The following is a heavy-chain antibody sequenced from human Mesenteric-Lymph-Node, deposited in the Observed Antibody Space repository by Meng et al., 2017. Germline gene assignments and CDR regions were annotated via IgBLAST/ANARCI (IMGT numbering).Heavy chain of an antibody. V-gene: IGHV3-7*03. J-gene: IGHJ3*02. CDR3: AKYVAQAPQRALDI. Sequence: GESLKISCAASGFTFSSYWMSWVRQAPGKGLEWVANIKQDGSEKYYVDSVKGRFTISRDNSKNTLYLQMHSLRADDTATYYCAKYVAQAPQRALDIWGQGTVVTVSS. CDR1: GFTFSSYW. CDR2: IKQDGSEK. D-gene: IGHD6-25*01.